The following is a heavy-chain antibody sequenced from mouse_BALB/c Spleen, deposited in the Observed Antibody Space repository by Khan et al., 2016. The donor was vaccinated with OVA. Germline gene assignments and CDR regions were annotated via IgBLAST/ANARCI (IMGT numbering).Heavy chain of an antibody. CDR2: INYSGST. D-gene: IGHD2-4*01. Sequence: EVQLQESGPGLVKPSQSLSLTCTVTGYSITSEFAWNWIRQFPGNKLEWMGYINYSGSTRFNPSLKSRTSITRDTSKNQFFLKLNSVNTEDTANNNCSRKDYYDNAPFPYRGQGNLVTVSA. J-gene: IGHJ3*01. V-gene: IGHV3-2*02. CDR3: SRKDYYDNAPFPY. CDR1: GYSITSEFA.